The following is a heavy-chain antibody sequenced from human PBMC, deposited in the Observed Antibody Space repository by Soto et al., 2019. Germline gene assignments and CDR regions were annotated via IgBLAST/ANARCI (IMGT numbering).Heavy chain of an antibody. J-gene: IGHJ5*02. CDR1: GDSISEYY. CDR3: TGAYYNVSGYSLDP. CDR2: IYYSGST. D-gene: IGHD3-22*01. V-gene: IGHV4-59*01. Sequence: SETLSLTCTVSGDSISEYYWSWIRQPPGKGLEWIGYIYYSGSTNSNNPSLKSRVIISVDTAKNQFSLRLSSVSAADTAVYYCTGAYYNVSGYSLDPWGQGTSVTVSS.